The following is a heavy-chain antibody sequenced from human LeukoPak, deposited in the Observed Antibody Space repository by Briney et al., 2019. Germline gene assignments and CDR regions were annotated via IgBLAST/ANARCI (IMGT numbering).Heavy chain of an antibody. Sequence: GRSLRLSCAASGFTFDDYAMHWVRQAPRKGLEWVSGISWNSGSIGYVDSVKGRFTISRDNAKNSLYLQMNSLRAEDTALYYCAKGSTMITFGGVIAPWGQGTLVTVSS. V-gene: IGHV3-9*01. J-gene: IGHJ5*02. CDR1: GFTFDDYA. CDR2: ISWNSGSI. D-gene: IGHD3-16*01. CDR3: AKGSTMITFGGVIAP.